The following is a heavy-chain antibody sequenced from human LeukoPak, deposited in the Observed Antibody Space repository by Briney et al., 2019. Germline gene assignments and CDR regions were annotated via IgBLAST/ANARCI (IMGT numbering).Heavy chain of an antibody. CDR3: ATRIVGATSDY. D-gene: IGHD1-26*01. Sequence: SVKVSCKASGGTFSSYAISWVRQAPGQGLEWLGRIIPIFGIANYAQKFQGRVTITADKSTSTAYMELSSLRSEDTAVYYCATRIVGATSDYWGQGTLVTVSS. J-gene: IGHJ4*02. CDR1: GGTFSSYA. CDR2: IIPIFGIA. V-gene: IGHV1-69*04.